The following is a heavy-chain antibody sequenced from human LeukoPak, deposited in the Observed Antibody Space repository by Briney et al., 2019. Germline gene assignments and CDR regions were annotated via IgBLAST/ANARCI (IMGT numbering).Heavy chain of an antibody. CDR3: ARDNPLQYQPGPNFDY. V-gene: IGHV3-64*01. CDR1: GFTFSSYA. Sequence: GGSLRLSCAASGFTFSSYAMHWVRQAPGKGLEYVSAISSNGGSTYYANSVKGRFTISRDNSKNTLYLQMGSLRAEDMAVYYCARDNPLQYQPGPNFDYWGQGTLVTVSS. J-gene: IGHJ4*02. CDR2: ISSNGGST. D-gene: IGHD2-2*01.